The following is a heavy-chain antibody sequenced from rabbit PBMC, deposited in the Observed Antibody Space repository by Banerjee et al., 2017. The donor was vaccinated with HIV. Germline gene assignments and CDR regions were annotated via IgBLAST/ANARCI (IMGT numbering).Heavy chain of an antibody. D-gene: IGHD4-1*01. J-gene: IGHJ6*01. Sequence: HSLQESGGGLVMPGASLTLTCNASGFPFSDKDVVCWVRQAPGKGLEWIACMNVVTGKAVYATWAKGRFTFSKTSSTTVTLQMTSLTAADTATYFCARDLAGVIGWNFGWWGPGTLVTVS. V-gene: IGHV1S40*01. CDR3: ARDLAGVIGWNFGW. CDR2: MNVVTGKA. CDR1: GFPFSDKDV.